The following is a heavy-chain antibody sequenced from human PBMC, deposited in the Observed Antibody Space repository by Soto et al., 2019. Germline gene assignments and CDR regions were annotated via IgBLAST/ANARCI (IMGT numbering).Heavy chain of an antibody. CDR1: GGTFSSYA. J-gene: IGHJ6*02. CDR2: IIPIFGTA. CDR3: ASGAVAGTQKWHGMDV. D-gene: IGHD6-19*01. V-gene: IGHV1-69*13. Sequence: AVKVSCKASGGTFSSYAISWVRQAPGQGLEWMGGIIPIFGTANYAQKFQGRVTITADESTSTAYMELSSLRSEDTAVYYCASGAVAGTQKWHGMDVWGQGTTVTISS.